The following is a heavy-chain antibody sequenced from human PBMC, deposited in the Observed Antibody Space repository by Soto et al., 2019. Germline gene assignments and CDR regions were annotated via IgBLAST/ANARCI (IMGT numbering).Heavy chain of an antibody. V-gene: IGHV3-66*01. J-gene: IGHJ4*02. D-gene: IGHD2-8*01. CDR1: GFTVSNNY. CDR2: IYSGGKT. Sequence: EVQLVESGGGLVQPGGSLRLSCAVSGFTVSNNYMTWVRQAPGKGLDWVSIIYSGGKTYYTDSVKGRFTISRDSSNNTLYLQMSSLRADDTAVYYCATNSDRGYWGQGTLVTVSS. CDR3: ATNSDRGY.